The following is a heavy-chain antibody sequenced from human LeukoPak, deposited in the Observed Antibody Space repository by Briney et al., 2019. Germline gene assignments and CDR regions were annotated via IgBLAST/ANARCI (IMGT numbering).Heavy chain of an antibody. V-gene: IGHV3-53*01. CDR2: IYSADSA. CDR3: AREVGGGATNYFDY. CDR1: GFTVSRNY. Sequence: TGGSLRLSCAASGFTVSRNYMSWVRQAPGKGLEWVSVIYSADSAYYADSVGGRFTISRDNSKNTLYLQMNSLRADDTAVYYCAREVGGGATNYFDYWGQGTLVTVSS. D-gene: IGHD1-26*01. J-gene: IGHJ4*02.